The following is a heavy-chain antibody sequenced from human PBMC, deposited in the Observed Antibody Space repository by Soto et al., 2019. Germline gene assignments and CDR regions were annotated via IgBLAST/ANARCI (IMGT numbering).Heavy chain of an antibody. CDR2: IYSGVST. J-gene: IGHJ5*02. V-gene: IGHV3-66*01. CDR1: VFTVSNNY. Sequence: PLRLSCTASVFTVSNNYMRWVRKTPFKLLELVAVIYSGVSTYYADSVKGRFNISRDNSKNTLYLQMNSLRAEDTAVYYCARGGIYDSSGYYISWGQGTLVT. D-gene: IGHD3-22*01. CDR3: ARGGIYDSSGYYIS.